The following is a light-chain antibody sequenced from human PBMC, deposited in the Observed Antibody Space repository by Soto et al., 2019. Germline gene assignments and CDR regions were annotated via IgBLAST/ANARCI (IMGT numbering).Light chain of an antibody. Sequence: EIVLTQSPGTLSLSPGERATLSCRASQSVSSSYLAWYQQKPGQAPRLLIYGTSRRATGVPDRFSASGSETEFTLTISTPQAEASEGDSCQQYNNWPTWTVGQGAKVDIK. CDR2: GTS. CDR1: QSVSSSY. CDR3: QQYNNWPTWT. J-gene: IGKJ1*01. V-gene: IGKV3-20*01.